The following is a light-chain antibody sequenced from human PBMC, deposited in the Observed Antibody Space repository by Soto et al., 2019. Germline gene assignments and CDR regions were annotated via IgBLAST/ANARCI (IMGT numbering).Light chain of an antibody. Sequence: VLTHSPFALSVSPGERAPLSCRASQSVSTNLAWYQQRPGQAPRLIISGAYTRATGIPARFSGSGSGTEFTLTISSLQSEDFAIYYCQQFNKWPRTFGQGTKVDIK. CDR2: GAY. CDR1: QSVSTN. J-gene: IGKJ1*01. CDR3: QQFNKWPRT. V-gene: IGKV3-15*01.